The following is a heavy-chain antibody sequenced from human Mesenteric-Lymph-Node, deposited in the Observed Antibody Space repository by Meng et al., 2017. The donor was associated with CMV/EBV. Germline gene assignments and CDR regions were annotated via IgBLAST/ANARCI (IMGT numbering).Heavy chain of an antibody. CDR3: ARGDYYDSSGLYYCDY. J-gene: IGHJ4*02. D-gene: IGHD3-22*01. V-gene: IGHV1-2*02. CDR2: INPNSGGT. CDR1: GYTFTGYY. Sequence: ASVKVSCKASGYTFTGYYMHWVRQAPGQGLEWMGWINPNSGGTNYAQKFQGRVTMTRDTSISTAYMELSRLRSDDTAVYYCARGDYYDSSGLYYCDYWGQGTLVTVSS.